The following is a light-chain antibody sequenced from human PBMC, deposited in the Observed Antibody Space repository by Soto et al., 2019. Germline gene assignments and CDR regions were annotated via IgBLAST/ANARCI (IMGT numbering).Light chain of an antibody. Sequence: ETVLTQSPGTLSLSPGERATLSCRASQSVSNNYVTWYQQKPGQAPRLLIYGASSRATDIPDRFSGSVSGTDFTLSISRLEPEDFAVYYCQQYGSSAWTFGQGTKVEIK. CDR1: QSVSNNY. CDR3: QQYGSSAWT. V-gene: IGKV3-20*01. J-gene: IGKJ1*01. CDR2: GAS.